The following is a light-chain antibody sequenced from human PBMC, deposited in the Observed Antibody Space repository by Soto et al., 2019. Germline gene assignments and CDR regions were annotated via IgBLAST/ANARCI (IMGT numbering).Light chain of an antibody. CDR2: EAS. V-gene: IGKV1-5*03. Sequence: IHMAQSPPTLSASLGDSHTITCRASQSISSLWAWYPQRPGKAPKLLIYEASSLESGVPSRFSASGSETEFTLTINSLQPNDFATYYCQQYNDYSRTFGQGTKVDIK. J-gene: IGKJ1*01. CDR3: QQYNDYSRT. CDR1: QSISSL.